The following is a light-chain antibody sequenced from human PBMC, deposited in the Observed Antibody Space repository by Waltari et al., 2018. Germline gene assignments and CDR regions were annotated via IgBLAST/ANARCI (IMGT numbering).Light chain of an antibody. CDR2: GGS. Sequence: DIVMTQSPLSLPITPGQPASISSRSSQSLLQSNGNTYLHWYLQRPGQSPQLLIYGGSNRASGVPDRFSGSGSGTDFTLKISKVEAEDVGVYYCVQTIAFPYSFGQGTKVEIK. CDR3: VQTIAFPYS. J-gene: IGKJ2*03. CDR1: QSLLQSNGNTY. V-gene: IGKV2-40*01.